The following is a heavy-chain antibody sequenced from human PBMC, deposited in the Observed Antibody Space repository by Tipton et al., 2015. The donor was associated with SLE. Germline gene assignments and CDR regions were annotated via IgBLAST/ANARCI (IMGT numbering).Heavy chain of an antibody. CDR3: ARRSLHFDL. CDR2: IYPGDSTT. V-gene: IGHV5-51*06. Sequence: VQLVQSGAEVKKPGESLKISCQASGYNFITYWLGWVRQMPGKGLEWMGIIYPGDSTTRYSPSFQGQVTISADKSTSTIYLQWSSLKASDTAIYYCARRSLHFDLWGRGTLVTVSS. J-gene: IGHJ2*01. D-gene: IGHD5/OR15-5a*01. CDR1: GYNFITYW.